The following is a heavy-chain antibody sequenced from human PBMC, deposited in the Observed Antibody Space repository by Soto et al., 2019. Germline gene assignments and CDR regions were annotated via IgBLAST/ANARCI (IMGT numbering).Heavy chain of an antibody. J-gene: IGHJ4*02. Sequence: GGSLRLSCAASGLTVSSNYMSWVGQAPGKGLEWGSVIYSGGSTYYADSVKGRFTISRDNSKNTRYLQMNSLRAEDTAVYYCARVGYCYDTSGYHDYWGQGTLVTVSS. CDR2: IYSGGST. D-gene: IGHD3-22*01. V-gene: IGHV3-53*01. CDR3: ARVGYCYDTSGYHDY. CDR1: GLTVSSNY.